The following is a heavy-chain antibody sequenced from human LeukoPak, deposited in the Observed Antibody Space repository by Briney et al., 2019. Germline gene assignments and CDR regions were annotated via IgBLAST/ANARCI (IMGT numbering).Heavy chain of an antibody. Sequence: GGSLRLSCEASGFTFSRFAMTWVRQAPGKGLEWVSTIGGLGESTNYADSVKGRFTISRDNSKNTLYLQMNNLKAEDTAVYYCAKDRDIILTGHGMDVWGQGTTVTVSS. D-gene: IGHD3-9*01. CDR1: GFTFSRFA. J-gene: IGHJ6*02. CDR2: IGGLGEST. CDR3: AKDRDIILTGHGMDV. V-gene: IGHV3-23*01.